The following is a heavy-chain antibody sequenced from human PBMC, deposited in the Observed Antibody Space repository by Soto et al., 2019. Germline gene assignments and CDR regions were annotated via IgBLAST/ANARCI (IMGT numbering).Heavy chain of an antibody. CDR3: AREASVAARYFDY. CDR1: GGSISSYY. D-gene: IGHD6-13*01. J-gene: IGHJ4*02. Sequence: QVQLQESGPGLVKPSETLSLTCTVSGGSISSYYWSWIRQPPGKGLEWIGYIYYSGSTNYNPSLKSRVTISVDTSKNQFSLKLSSVTAADTAVYYCAREASVAARYFDYWGQGTLVTVSS. CDR2: IYYSGST. V-gene: IGHV4-59*01.